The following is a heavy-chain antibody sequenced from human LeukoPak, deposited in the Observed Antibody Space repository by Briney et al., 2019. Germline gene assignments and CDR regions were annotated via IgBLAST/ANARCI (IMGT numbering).Heavy chain of an antibody. CDR2: ISSSSSYI. CDR3: AREIVEPDAFDI. CDR1: GFTFSSYS. Sequence: GGSLRLSCAASGFTFSSYSMNWVRQAPGKGLEWVSSISSSSSYIYYADSVKGRFTISRDNAKNSLHLQMNSLRAEDTAVYYCAREIVEPDAFDIWGQGTMVTVSS. V-gene: IGHV3-21*01. D-gene: IGHD1-26*01. J-gene: IGHJ3*02.